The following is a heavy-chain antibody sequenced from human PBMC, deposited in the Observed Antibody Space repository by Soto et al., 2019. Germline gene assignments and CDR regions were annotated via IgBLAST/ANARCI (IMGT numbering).Heavy chain of an antibody. CDR1: GFTFSSYW. D-gene: IGHD2-15*01. J-gene: IGHJ4*02. CDR2: INSDESST. V-gene: IGHV3-74*01. Sequence: EVQLVESGGGLVQPGGSLRLSCAASGFTFSSYWMHWVRQAPGKGLVWVSRINSDESSTSYADSVKGRFTISRDNAKNTLYLQMNSLSAEDTAVYYCVRTSLVVAAATREDYWGQGTLVTVSS. CDR3: VRTSLVVAAATREDY.